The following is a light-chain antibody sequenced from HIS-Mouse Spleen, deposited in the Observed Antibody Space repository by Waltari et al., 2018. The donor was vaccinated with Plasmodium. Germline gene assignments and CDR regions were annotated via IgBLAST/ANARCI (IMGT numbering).Light chain of an antibody. CDR2: AAS. J-gene: IGKJ3*01. CDR3: QQYYSYPFT. CDR1: KGISSY. Sequence: AIRMTQSPSSFSASTGDRVTITCRASKGISSYLAWYQQKPGKAPKLLIYAASTVQSGVPYRVSGSGSGTDFTLTISCLQSEDFATYYCQQYYSYPFTFGPGTKVDIK. V-gene: IGKV1-8*01.